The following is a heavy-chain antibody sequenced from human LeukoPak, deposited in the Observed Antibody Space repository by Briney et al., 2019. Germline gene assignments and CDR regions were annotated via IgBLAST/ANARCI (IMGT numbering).Heavy chain of an antibody. CDR3: ARASSRYDAPRWNWFDP. V-gene: IGHV1-69*13. Sequence: SVKVSCKASGGTFSSYAISWVRQAPGQGLEWMGGIIPIFGTANYAQKFQGRVTITADESTSTAYMELSSLRSEDTAVYYCARASSRYDAPRWNWFDPWGQGTLVTVSS. CDR1: GGTFSSYA. CDR2: IIPIFGTA. J-gene: IGHJ5*02. D-gene: IGHD3-3*01.